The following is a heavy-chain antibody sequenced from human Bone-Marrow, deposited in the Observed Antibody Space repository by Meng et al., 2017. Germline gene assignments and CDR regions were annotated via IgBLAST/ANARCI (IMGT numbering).Heavy chain of an antibody. CDR2: ISAYNGNT. Sequence: ASVKVSCKASGYTFTSYGISWVRQAPGQGLEWMGWISAYNGNTNYAQKLQGRVTMTTDTSTSTTYMELRSLRSDDTAVYYCARETGIGMYSSRWPFDYWGQGTLVTVSS. CDR1: GYTFTSYG. J-gene: IGHJ4*02. D-gene: IGHD6-13*01. CDR3: ARETGIGMYSSRWPFDY. V-gene: IGHV1-18*01.